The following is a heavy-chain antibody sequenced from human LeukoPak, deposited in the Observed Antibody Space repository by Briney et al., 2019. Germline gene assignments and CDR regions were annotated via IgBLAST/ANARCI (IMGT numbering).Heavy chain of an antibody. D-gene: IGHD2-2*01. Sequence: GGSLRLSCAASGFTISDYSMHWVRQAPGEGLVWVSHISRDGSSTRYADSVKGRFTISRDNAKNSLYLQMNSLRAEDTAVYYCASLHQVRLNAAFDIWDQGTMVTVSS. CDR2: ISRDGSST. V-gene: IGHV3-74*01. CDR1: GFTISDYS. J-gene: IGHJ3*02. CDR3: ASLHQVRLNAAFDI.